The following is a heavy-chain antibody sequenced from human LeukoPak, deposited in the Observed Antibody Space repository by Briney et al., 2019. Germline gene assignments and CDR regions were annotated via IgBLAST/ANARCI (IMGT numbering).Heavy chain of an antibody. D-gene: IGHD3-10*01. CDR3: ARDQAGAFDI. V-gene: IGHV3-74*01. J-gene: IGHJ3*02. CDR2: IDSGGSTT. Sequence: GGSLRLSCAASGFAFSSYRMHWVRQPPGKGLVWVSCIDSGGSTTTYADSVKGRLTNSRDNAKNTLYLQMNSLRAEDTAVYYCARDQAGAFDIWGQGTMVTVSS. CDR1: GFAFSSYR.